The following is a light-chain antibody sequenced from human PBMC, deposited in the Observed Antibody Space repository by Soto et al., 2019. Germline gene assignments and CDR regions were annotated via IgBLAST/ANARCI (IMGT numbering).Light chain of an antibody. CDR2: GSS. Sequence: EVVLTQSPGTLSLSPGERATLSCRASQSVSNNYFAWYQQKPGQAPRLLIFGSSDRATGIPDRFSCSGSGTDFTLTISRLEPEDFAVYYCQQYGSSPPYTVGQGTKLEIK. CDR3: QQYGSSPPYT. V-gene: IGKV3-20*01. CDR1: QSVSNNY. J-gene: IGKJ2*01.